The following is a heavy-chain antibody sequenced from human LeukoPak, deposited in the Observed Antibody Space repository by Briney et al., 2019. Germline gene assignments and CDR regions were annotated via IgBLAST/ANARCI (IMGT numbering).Heavy chain of an antibody. CDR3: ARGGDNYDILTQ. CDR1: EYIFTDYY. V-gene: IGHV1-2*02. Sequence: ASMKVSCKASEYIFTDYYIHWVRQAPGQGLEGMGWINPHSGGTNYAQNFQDRVTMTGDTSISTAYMELGRLISDDTAIYYCARGGDNYDILTQWGQGTLVTVSS. J-gene: IGHJ4*02. D-gene: IGHD3-9*01. CDR2: INPHSGGT.